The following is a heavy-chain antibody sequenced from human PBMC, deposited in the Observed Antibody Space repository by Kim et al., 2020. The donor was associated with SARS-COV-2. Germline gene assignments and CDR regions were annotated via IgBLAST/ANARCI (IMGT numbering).Heavy chain of an antibody. CDR2: ISYDGSHK. J-gene: IGHJ4*02. Sequence: GGSLRLSCAASGFTFNTYGMHWVRQAPGKGLEWVAVISYDGSHKYYEDSVKGRFTISRDNSKNTLYLQMNSLRIEDTAVYYCAKSFSGSYFGYDYWGQGTLGTFS. D-gene: IGHD1-26*01. V-gene: IGHV3-30*18. CDR1: GFTFNTYG. CDR3: AKSFSGSYFGYDY.